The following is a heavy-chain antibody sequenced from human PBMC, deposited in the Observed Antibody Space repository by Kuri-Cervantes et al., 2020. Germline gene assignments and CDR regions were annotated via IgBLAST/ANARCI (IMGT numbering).Heavy chain of an antibody. CDR2: ISYDGSNK. CDR1: GFTFSSYG. Sequence: GESLKISCAASGFTFSSYGMHWVRQAPGKGLEWVAVISYDGSNKYCADSVKGRFTISRDNSKNTLYLQMNSLRAEDTAVYYCAKWGEWGYYWGQGTLVTVSS. D-gene: IGHD1-26*01. J-gene: IGHJ4*02. CDR3: AKWGEWGYY. V-gene: IGHV3-30*18.